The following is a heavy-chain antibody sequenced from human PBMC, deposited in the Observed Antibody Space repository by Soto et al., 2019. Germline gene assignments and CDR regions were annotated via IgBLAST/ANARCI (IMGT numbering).Heavy chain of an antibody. CDR2: IYYSGST. CDR3: ATRQAANNWFDP. V-gene: IGHV4-31*03. Sequence: QVQLQESGPGLVKPSQTLSLTCTVSGGSISSGGYYWSWIRQHPGKGLEWIGYIYYSGSTYYNPSLKSRVTISVDTSKNQFALKLSSVTAADTAVYYCATRQAANNWFDPWGQGTLVTVSS. J-gene: IGHJ5*02. D-gene: IGHD2-15*01. CDR1: GGSISSGGYY.